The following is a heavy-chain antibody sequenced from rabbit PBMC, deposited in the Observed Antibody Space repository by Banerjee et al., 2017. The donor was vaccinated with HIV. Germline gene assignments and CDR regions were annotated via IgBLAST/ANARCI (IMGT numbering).Heavy chain of an antibody. J-gene: IGHJ4*01. Sequence: EESGGDLVQPEGSLTLTCTASGLDFSSSYRICWVRQAPGRGLELIACIDAGSSGSTYYASWAKGRFTISKTSSTTVTLQMTSLTASDTATYFCARVYDSFGDYYFNLWGPGTLVTVS. D-gene: IGHD6-1*01. V-gene: IGHV1S45*01. CDR3: ARVYDSFGDYYFNL. CDR1: GLDFSSSYR. CDR2: IDAGSSGST.